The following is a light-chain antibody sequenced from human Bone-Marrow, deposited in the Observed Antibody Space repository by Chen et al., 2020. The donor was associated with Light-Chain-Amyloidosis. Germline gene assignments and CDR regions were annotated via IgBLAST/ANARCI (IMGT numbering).Light chain of an antibody. CDR2: RDT. CDR1: DLPTKY. CDR3: QSADSSGTYEVI. V-gene: IGLV3-25*03. Sequence: SYELTQPPSVSVSPGQTARITCSGDDLPTKYAYWYQQKPGQAPVRGIHRDTERPSGISERFSGSRSGTTATLTISGVQAEDEADYHCQSADSSGTYEVIFGGGTKLTVL. J-gene: IGLJ2*01.